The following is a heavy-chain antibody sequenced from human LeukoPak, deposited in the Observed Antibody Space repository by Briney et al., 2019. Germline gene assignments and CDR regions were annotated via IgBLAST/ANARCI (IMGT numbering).Heavy chain of an antibody. CDR2: IGYDGSNT. D-gene: IGHD2-8*01. Sequence: GGSLRLSCAASGFTFSSYGMHWVRQAPGKGLEWVAFIGYDGSNTFYADSVKGRFTISRDNSKNTLYLQMNSLRAEDTSVYYCAKDAVAACSNGVCYTFYYYHMYVWGKGTTVTVSS. V-gene: IGHV3-30*02. J-gene: IGHJ6*03. CDR3: AKDAVAACSNGVCYTFYYYHMYV. CDR1: GFTFSSYG.